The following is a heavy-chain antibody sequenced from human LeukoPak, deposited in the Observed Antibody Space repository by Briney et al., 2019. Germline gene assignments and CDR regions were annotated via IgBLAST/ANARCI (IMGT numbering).Heavy chain of an antibody. J-gene: IGHJ4*02. D-gene: IGHD6-13*01. CDR2: INPNNGGT. CDR3: ARGYSSPVPNFDY. V-gene: IGHV1-2*02. Sequence: HWASVKVSCKASGYTFTDYYMHWVRQAPGQGLEWMGWINPNNGGTSYAQKFQGRVTMTRDTSITTSYMELPSLTSDDTAVYYCARGYSSPVPNFDYWGQGTLVTVSS. CDR1: GYTFTDYY.